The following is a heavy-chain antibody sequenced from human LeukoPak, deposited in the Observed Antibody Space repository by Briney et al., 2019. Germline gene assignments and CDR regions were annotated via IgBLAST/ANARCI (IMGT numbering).Heavy chain of an antibody. D-gene: IGHD3-10*01. Sequence: ASVKVSCKASGYTFTSYYMHWVRQAPGQGLEWMGIINPSGGSTSYAQKFQGRATMTRDTSTSTVYMELSSLRSEDTAVYYCARGYYGSGSYYKGFSHYFDYWGQGTLVTVSS. CDR2: INPSGGST. CDR3: ARGYYGSGSYYKGFSHYFDY. J-gene: IGHJ4*02. CDR1: GYTFTSYY. V-gene: IGHV1-46*01.